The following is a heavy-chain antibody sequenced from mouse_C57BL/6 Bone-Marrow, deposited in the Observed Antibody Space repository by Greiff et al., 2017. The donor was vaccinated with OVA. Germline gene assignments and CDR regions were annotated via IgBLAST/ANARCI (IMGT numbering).Heavy chain of an antibody. D-gene: IGHD4-1*01. Sequence: EVKLVESGGGLVKPGGSLKLSCAASGFTFSSYAMPWVRQTPEKRLEWVATISDGGSYTYYPDNVKGRFTITRDKAKNTLYLQMSHLKSEDTAMYYCARGGGGTAYAMDYWGQGTSVTVSS. J-gene: IGHJ4*01. CDR2: ISDGGSYT. CDR3: ARGGGGTAYAMDY. CDR1: GFTFSSYA. V-gene: IGHV5-4*03.